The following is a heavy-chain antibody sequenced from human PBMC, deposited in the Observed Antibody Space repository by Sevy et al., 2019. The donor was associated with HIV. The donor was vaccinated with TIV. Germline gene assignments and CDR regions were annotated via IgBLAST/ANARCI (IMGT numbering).Heavy chain of an antibody. CDR1: GGSFSGYY. V-gene: IGHV4-34*01. J-gene: IGHJ6*02. CDR2: INHSGST. CDR3: ARARPSMIVVPAAMTFYYYYGMDV. D-gene: IGHD2-2*01. Sequence: KQSQTLSLTCAVYGGSFSGYYWSWIRQPPGKGLEWIGEINHSGSTNYNPSLKSRVTISVDTSKNQFSLKLSSVTAADTAVYYCARARPSMIVVPAAMTFYYYYGMDVWGQGTTVTVSS.